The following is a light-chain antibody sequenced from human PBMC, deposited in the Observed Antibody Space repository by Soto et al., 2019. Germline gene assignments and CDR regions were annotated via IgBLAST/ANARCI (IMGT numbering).Light chain of an antibody. CDR2: GNT. V-gene: IGLV1-40*01. CDR3: QTWGTGMV. Sequence: QSVLTQPPSVSGAPGQRVTISCTGSSSNIGAGYDVHWYQQLPGTAPKLLIYGNTNRPSGVPDRFSGSRSGTSASLAITGLQAEDDGDYYCQTWGTGMVFGGGTKLTVL. J-gene: IGLJ2*01. CDR1: SSNIGAGYD.